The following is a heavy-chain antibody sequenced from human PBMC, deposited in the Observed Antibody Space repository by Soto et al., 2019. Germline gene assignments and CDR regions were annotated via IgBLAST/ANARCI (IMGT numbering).Heavy chain of an antibody. CDR2: INAGNGNT. J-gene: IGHJ4*02. V-gene: IGHV1-3*01. Sequence: ASVKVSCKASGYTFTSYAMHWVRQAPGQRLEWMGWINAGNGNTKYPQKFQGRVTITRDTSASTAYMELSSLRSEDTAVYYCARGRRYFDWPIDYWGQGTLVTVSS. CDR1: GYTFTSYA. CDR3: ARGRRYFDWPIDY. D-gene: IGHD3-9*01.